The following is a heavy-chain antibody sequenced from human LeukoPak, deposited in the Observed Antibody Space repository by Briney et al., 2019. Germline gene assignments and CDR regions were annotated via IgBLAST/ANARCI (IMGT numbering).Heavy chain of an antibody. V-gene: IGHV3-23*01. J-gene: IGHJ4*02. D-gene: IGHD1-7*01. CDR2: ITDSGSST. CDR3: AKDGDWNYGNY. Sequence: PGGSLRLSCAASGITFSRYAMNWVRQAPGKGLEWVSAITDSGSSTYYADSVKGRFTISRDNPRSTLYLQMNSLRAEDTAVYYCAKDGDWNYGNYWGQGTLVTVSS. CDR1: GITFSRYA.